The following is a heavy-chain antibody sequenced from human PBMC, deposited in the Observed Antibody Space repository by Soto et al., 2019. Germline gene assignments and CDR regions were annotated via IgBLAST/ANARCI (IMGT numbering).Heavy chain of an antibody. CDR3: ASNPGAYDSSGLFDY. J-gene: IGHJ4*02. V-gene: IGHV3-30-3*01. Sequence: GGSLRLSCAASGFTFSSYAMHWVRQAPGKGLEWVAVISYDGSNKYYADSVKGRFTISRDNSKNTLYLQMNSLRAEDTAVYYCASNPGAYDSSGLFDYWGQGTLVTVSS. CDR1: GFTFSSYA. CDR2: ISYDGSNK. D-gene: IGHD3-22*01.